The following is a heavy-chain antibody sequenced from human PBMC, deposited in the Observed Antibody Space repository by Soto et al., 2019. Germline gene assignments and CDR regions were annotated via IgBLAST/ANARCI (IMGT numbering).Heavy chain of an antibody. J-gene: IGHJ4*02. CDR1: GFTFSSYA. Sequence: EVQLLESGGGLVQPGRSLRLSCAASGFTFSSYAMRWVRQAPGKGLEWVSAISGSGGSTYYADSVKGRFTISRDNSKNTLYLQMNSLRAEDTAVYYCAISYYYDSSGRVDYWGQGTLVTVSS. D-gene: IGHD3-22*01. CDR2: ISGSGGST. CDR3: AISYYYDSSGRVDY. V-gene: IGHV3-23*01.